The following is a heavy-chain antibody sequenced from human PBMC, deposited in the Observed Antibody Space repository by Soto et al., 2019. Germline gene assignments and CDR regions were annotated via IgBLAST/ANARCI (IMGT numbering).Heavy chain of an antibody. Sequence: PGGSLRLSCAASGFTLSSFWMSWVRQAPGKGLEWVAYIKQGGSEKYYVDSVKGRFTISRDNAKNSLFLQMNSLRAEDTAVYYCARHDRYSSSSHYYFYGMDVWGQGSQRTVS. V-gene: IGHV3-7*03. D-gene: IGHD6-13*01. J-gene: IGHJ6*02. CDR1: GFTLSSFW. CDR2: IKQGGSEK. CDR3: ARHDRYSSSSHYYFYGMDV.